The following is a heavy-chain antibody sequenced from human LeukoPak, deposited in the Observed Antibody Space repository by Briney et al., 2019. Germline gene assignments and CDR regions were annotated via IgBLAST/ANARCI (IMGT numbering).Heavy chain of an antibody. CDR1: GGSISSSSYY. Sequence: SETLSLTCTVSGGSISSSSYYWGWIRQPPGKGLEWIGSIYYSGSTYYNPSLKSRVTISVDTSKNQFSLKLSSVTAADTAVYYCARQWLETFDYWGQGTLVIVSS. CDR2: IYYSGST. J-gene: IGHJ4*02. D-gene: IGHD5-12*01. V-gene: IGHV4-39*01. CDR3: ARQWLETFDY.